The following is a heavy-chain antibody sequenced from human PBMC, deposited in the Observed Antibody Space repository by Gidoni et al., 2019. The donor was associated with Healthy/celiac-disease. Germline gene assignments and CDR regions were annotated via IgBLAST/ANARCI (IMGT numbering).Heavy chain of an antibody. D-gene: IGHD2-8*02. CDR2: ISGSGGST. Sequence: EVQLLESGGGLVQPGGSLRLSSAASGFTFSSYAIIWVRQAPGKGLEWVSAISGSGGSTYYADSVKGRFTIARDNSKNTLYLQMNSLRAEDTAVYYWAKDLVAFLGIGYYYYYGMDVWGQGTTVTVSS. CDR3: AKDLVAFLGIGYYYYYGMDV. CDR1: GFTFSSYA. V-gene: IGHV3-23*01. J-gene: IGHJ6*02.